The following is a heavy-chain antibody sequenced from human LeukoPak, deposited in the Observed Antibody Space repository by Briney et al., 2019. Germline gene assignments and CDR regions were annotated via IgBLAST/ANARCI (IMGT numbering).Heavy chain of an antibody. J-gene: IGHJ3*02. CDR3: AKVIAMVVTPLDAFDI. CDR1: GFTFSSYA. CDR2: ISGSGGST. Sequence: PGGSLRLSCAASGFTFSSYAMSWVRQAPGKGLEWVSAISGSGGSTYYADSVEGRFTTSRDNSKSTLYLQMNSLRAEDTAVYYCAKVIAMVVTPLDAFDIWGQGTMVTVSS. D-gene: IGHD4-23*01. V-gene: IGHV3-23*01.